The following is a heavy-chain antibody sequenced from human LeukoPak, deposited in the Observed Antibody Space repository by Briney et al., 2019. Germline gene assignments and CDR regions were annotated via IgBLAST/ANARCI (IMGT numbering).Heavy chain of an antibody. CDR2: ISGSGGST. Sequence: PGGSLRLSCAASGFTFSSYAMSWVRQAPGKGLEWVSAISGSGGSTYYADSVKGRFTISRDNSKNTLYLQMNSLRAEDTAVYYCAKALFESGWFGESPTDYWGQGTLVTVSS. V-gene: IGHV3-23*01. CDR3: AKALFESGWFGESPTDY. D-gene: IGHD3-10*01. J-gene: IGHJ4*02. CDR1: GFTFSSYA.